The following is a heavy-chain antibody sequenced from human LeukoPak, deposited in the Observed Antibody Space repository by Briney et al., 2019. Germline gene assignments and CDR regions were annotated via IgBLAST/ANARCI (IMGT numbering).Heavy chain of an antibody. CDR3: ARPAAAGRSNAFDI. D-gene: IGHD6-13*01. J-gene: IGHJ3*02. CDR2: IRYDGSNK. Sequence: GSLRLSCAASGFTFSSYGMHWVRQAPGKGLEWVAFIRYDGSNKYYADSVQGRFTISRDNSRNTLYLQMNSLRAEDTAVYYCARPAAAGRSNAFDIWGQGTMVTVSS. V-gene: IGHV3-30*02. CDR1: GFTFSSYG.